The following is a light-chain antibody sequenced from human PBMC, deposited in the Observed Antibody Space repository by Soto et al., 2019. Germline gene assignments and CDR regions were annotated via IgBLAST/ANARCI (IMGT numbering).Light chain of an antibody. CDR3: QQHNSFSIT. CDR2: DAS. V-gene: IGKV1-5*01. Sequence: PMTQSPSTLSASVGDRVTITCRASQSISSWLAWYQQKPGKAPKLLIYDASSLESGVPSRFSGSGSGTELTITINSLQADDCETYYCQQHNSFSITFGQGTRLEIK. CDR1: QSISSW. J-gene: IGKJ5*01.